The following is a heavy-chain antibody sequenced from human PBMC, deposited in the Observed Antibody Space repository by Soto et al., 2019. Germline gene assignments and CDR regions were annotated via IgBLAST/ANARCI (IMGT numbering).Heavy chain of an antibody. CDR3: ASALSGSYSSTVIDY. J-gene: IGHJ4*02. Sequence: ASVKVSCKASGYTFTSYYMHWVRQAPGQGPEWMGIINPSGGSTSYAQKFQGRVTMTRDTSTSTVYMELSSLRSEDTAVYYCASALSGSYSSTVIDYWGQGTLVTVSS. CDR2: INPSGGST. CDR1: GYTFTSYY. V-gene: IGHV1-46*03. D-gene: IGHD1-26*01.